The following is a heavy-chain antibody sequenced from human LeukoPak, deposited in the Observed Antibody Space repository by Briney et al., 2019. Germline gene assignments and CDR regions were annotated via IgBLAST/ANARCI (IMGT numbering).Heavy chain of an antibody. CDR2: IYYSGST. J-gene: IGHJ3*02. CDR1: GGSISSYY. Sequence: PSGTLSLTCTVSGGSISSYYWSWIRQPPGKGLEWIGYIYYSGSTNYNPSLKSRVTISVDTSKNQFSLKLSSVTAADTAVYYCARDPSIVDAFDIWGQGTMVTVSS. D-gene: IGHD1-26*01. CDR3: ARDPSIVDAFDI. V-gene: IGHV4-59*01.